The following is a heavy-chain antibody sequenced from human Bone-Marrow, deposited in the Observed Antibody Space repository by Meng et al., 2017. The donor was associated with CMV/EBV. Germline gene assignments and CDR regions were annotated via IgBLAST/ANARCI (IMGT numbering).Heavy chain of an antibody. Sequence: GGSLRLSCVASGFTFTNYWMMWLRQAPGKGLEWVATVNQDGRDEFYLDSVKGRFTTSADKAKSSVFLQMNSLRAEDTAVYYCARGGNAIGAFDIWGQGTMVTGSS. V-gene: IGHV3-7*03. D-gene: IGHD2-8*01. J-gene: IGHJ3*02. CDR1: GFTFTNYW. CDR2: VNQDGRDE. CDR3: ARGGNAIGAFDI.